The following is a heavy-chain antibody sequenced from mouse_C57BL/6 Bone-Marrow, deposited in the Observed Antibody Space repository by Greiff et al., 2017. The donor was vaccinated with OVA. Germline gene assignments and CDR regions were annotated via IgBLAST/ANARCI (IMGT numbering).Heavy chain of an antibody. Sequence: EVKLMESGGGLVQPKGSLKLSCAASGFSFNTYAMNWVRQAPGKGLEWVARIRSKSNNYATYYADSVKDRFTISRDDSESMLYLQMNNLKTEDTAMYYCVRHGGYYYAMDYWGQGTSVTVSS. CDR3: VRHGGYYYAMDY. CDR1: GFSFNTYA. J-gene: IGHJ4*01. CDR2: IRSKSNNYAT. V-gene: IGHV10-1*01.